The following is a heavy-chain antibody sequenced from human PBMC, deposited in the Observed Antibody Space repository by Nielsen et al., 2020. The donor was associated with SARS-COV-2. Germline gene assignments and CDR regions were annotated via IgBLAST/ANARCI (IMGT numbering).Heavy chain of an antibody. J-gene: IGHJ4*02. V-gene: IGHV4-59*01. D-gene: IGHD3-22*01. CDR3: AIYDSSGYQVRY. CDR2: IFYSGSM. Sequence: GSLRLSCTVSGGSISSYYWSWIRQPPGKGLEWIGYIFYSGSMNYNPSLKSRVTISVDTSKNQFSLKLSSVTAADTAVYYCAIYDSSGYQVRYWGQGTLVTVSS. CDR1: GGSISSYY.